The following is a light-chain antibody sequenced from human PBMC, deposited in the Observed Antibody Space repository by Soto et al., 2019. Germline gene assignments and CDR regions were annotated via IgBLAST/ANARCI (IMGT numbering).Light chain of an antibody. V-gene: IGLV2-14*01. Sequence: QSALTQPASVSGSPGQSITISCTGTSSDVGAYNYVSWYQQHPGKAPKLIIYQVRNRPSGVSNRFSGSKSGSTASLTISGLQAEDEADYYCSSYTTRGIPWVFGGGTKLTV. CDR3: SSYTTRGIPWV. J-gene: IGLJ3*02. CDR1: SSDVGAYNY. CDR2: QVR.